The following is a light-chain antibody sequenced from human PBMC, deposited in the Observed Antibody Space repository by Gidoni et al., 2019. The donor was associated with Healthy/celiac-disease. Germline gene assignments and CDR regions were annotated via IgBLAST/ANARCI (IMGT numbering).Light chain of an antibody. J-gene: IGKJ1*01. V-gene: IGKV1-5*03. CDR3: QQYNSYCT. Sequence: DIQMTQSPSTLSASVGDRVTITCRASQSISSWLAWYQQKPGKAPKLLIYKASSLESGAPSRFSGSGSGTEFTLTISSLQPDDFATYYCQQYNSYCTFSQGTKVEIK. CDR1: QSISSW. CDR2: KAS.